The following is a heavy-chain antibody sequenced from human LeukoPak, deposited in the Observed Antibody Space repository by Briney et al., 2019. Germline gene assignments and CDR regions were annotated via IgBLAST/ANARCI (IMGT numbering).Heavy chain of an antibody. J-gene: IGHJ3*02. CDR2: IYSGGTT. CDR1: GFTVSSNY. Sequence: GGSLRLSCAASGFTVSSNYMSWVRQAPGKGLEWVSVIYSGGTTYYADSVKGRFTISRDNSKNTLYLQMNSLRAEDTAVYYCARDFPGRNRDSYSDAFDMWGQGTMVTVSS. V-gene: IGHV3-66*01. CDR3: ARDFPGRNRDSYSDAFDM. D-gene: IGHD5-24*01.